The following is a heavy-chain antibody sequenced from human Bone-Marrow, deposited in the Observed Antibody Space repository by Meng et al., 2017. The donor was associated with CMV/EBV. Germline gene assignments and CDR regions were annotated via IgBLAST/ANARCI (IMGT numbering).Heavy chain of an antibody. CDR1: GGTFSSYA. V-gene: IGHV1-69*05. CDR2: IIPIFGTA. J-gene: IGHJ6*02. D-gene: IGHD3-22*01. CDR3: ARVALLTHYYDSSPMDV. Sequence: SVKVSCKASGGTFSSYAISWVRQAPGQGLEWMGGIIPIFGTANYAQKFQGRVTITTDESTSTAYMELSSLRSEDTAVYYCARVALLTHYYDSSPMDVWGQGTTVTVSS.